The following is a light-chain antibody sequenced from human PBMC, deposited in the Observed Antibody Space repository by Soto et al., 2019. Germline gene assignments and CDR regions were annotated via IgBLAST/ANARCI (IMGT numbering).Light chain of an antibody. CDR2: GNN. J-gene: IGLJ2*01. V-gene: IGLV1-40*01. Sequence: QTVVTQPPSVSGAPGQRVTISCTGSSSNIGAGYDVRWYQQLPGTAPKLLVYGNNNRPSGVPDRFSGSKSGTSASLAITGLQAEDEADYYCQSYDSSLSGSLFGGGTKLTVL. CDR3: QSYDSSLSGSL. CDR1: SSNIGAGYD.